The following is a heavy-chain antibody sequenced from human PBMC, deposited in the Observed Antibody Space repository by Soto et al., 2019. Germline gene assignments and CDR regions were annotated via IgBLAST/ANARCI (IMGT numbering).Heavy chain of an antibody. CDR2: IIPIYASP. Sequence: QVQLVQSGAGVKKPGSSVKVSCKASGGTFSSNAISWVRQAPGQGLEWMGGIIPIYASPNYAQTFQGRVTVTADKATSTAYLELSRLKFADSAIYYCAVAVTGSRSPLAHWGQGTLVIVSS. V-gene: IGHV1-69*06. CDR3: AVAVTGSRSPLAH. CDR1: GGTFSSNA. D-gene: IGHD3-9*01. J-gene: IGHJ4*02.